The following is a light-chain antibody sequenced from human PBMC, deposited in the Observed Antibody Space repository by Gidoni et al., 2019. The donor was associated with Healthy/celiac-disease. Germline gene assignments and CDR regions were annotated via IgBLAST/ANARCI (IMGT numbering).Light chain of an antibody. CDR2: AAS. J-gene: IGKJ3*01. V-gene: IGKV1-39*01. CDR1: QSISSY. Sequence: DIQMTPYPSSLSASVGDRVTITCRASQSISSYLNWYQQKPGKAPKLLLYAASSLQSGVPSRFSGSGSGTDFTLTISRLQPEDFATYYCQQSYSTPLFTFGPGTKVDIK. CDR3: QQSYSTPLFT.